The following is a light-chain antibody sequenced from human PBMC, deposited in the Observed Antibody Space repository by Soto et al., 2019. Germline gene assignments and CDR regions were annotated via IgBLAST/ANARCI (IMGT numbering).Light chain of an antibody. CDR3: QQSYSTQYS. CDR2: AAS. J-gene: IGKJ2*03. CDR1: QSISSY. V-gene: IGKV1-39*01. Sequence: DIQMTQSPSSLSASVGDRVTITCRASQSISSYLNWYQQKPGKAPKLLIYAASSLQSGVPSRFSGSGSRTDFTLTISSLQPEDFATYYCQQSYSTQYSVGQGTKVDIK.